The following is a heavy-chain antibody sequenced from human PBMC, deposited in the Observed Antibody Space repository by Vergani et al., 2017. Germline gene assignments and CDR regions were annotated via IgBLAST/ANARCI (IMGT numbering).Heavy chain of an antibody. Sequence: QLQLQESGSGLVKPSQTLSLTCAVSGGSISSGGYSWSWLRQPPGKGLEWIGYIYHSGSTYYNPSLKSRVTISVDRSKNQFSLKLSSVTAADTAVYYCARVGPGYDCGRGGIVDHWGQGTLVTVSS. CDR2: IYHSGST. J-gene: IGHJ5*02. V-gene: IGHV4-30-2*01. CDR3: ARVGPGYDCGRGGIVDH. CDR1: GGSISSGGYS. D-gene: IGHD3-3*01.